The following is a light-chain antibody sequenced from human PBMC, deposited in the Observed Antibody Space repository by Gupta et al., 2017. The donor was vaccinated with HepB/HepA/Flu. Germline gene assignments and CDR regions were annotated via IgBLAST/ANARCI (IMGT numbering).Light chain of an antibody. J-gene: IGLJ3*02. CDR3: AAWDDSLKGVV. Sequence: QSVLAQPPSASATPGQRVTISCSGSSSNIGSNIVHWYQHLPGTAPKLLIYSHNQRPSGVPDQFSGSKSGTSASLAIRGLQSEDEAIYYCAAWDDSLKGVVFGGGTKLTVL. CDR2: SHN. V-gene: IGLV1-44*01. CDR1: SSNIGSNI.